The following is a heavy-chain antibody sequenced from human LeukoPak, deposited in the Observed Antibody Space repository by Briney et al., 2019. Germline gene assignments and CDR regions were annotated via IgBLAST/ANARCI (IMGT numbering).Heavy chain of an antibody. Sequence: GGSLRLSCAASGFSFSGFGINWVRRAPGKGLEWISYIGSSGSAGGNIYYAVSVKGRFTVSRDNAKDSLFLQMNSLQDADTAVYYCARAPTPSLTYYMDVWGKGTTVTVSS. J-gene: IGHJ6*03. CDR2: IGSSGSAGGNI. CDR3: ARAPTPSLTYYMDV. CDR1: GFSFSGFG. V-gene: IGHV3-48*02.